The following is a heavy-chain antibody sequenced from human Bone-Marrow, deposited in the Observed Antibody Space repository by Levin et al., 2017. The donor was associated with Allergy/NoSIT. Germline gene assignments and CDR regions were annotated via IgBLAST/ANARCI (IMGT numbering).Heavy chain of an antibody. D-gene: IGHD5-12*01. CDR2: MTPKSGDT. J-gene: IGHJ5*02. Sequence: ASVKVSCKASGYTFTSFDINWVRQATGQGLEYLGWMTPKSGDTGYAQKFQGRVTMTRNTSINTAYLEVSSLKSEDTAVYYCARGRQYSGYDALGSWGQGTLVTVSS. CDR1: GYTFTSFD. V-gene: IGHV1-8*01. CDR3: ARGRQYSGYDALGS.